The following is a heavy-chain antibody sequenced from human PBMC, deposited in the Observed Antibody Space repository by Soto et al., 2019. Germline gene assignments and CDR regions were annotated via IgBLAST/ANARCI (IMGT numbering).Heavy chain of an antibody. D-gene: IGHD2-2*01. V-gene: IGHV4-34*01. CDR1: GGSFSGYY. CDR3: ARAPRYIVVVPAAPHFDY. Sequence: SETLSLTCAVYGGSFSGYYWSWIRQPPGKGLEWIGEINHSGSTNYNPSLKSRVTISVDTSKNQFSLKLSSVTAADTAVYYCARAPRYIVVVPAAPHFDYWGQGTLVTVSS. CDR2: INHSGST. J-gene: IGHJ4*02.